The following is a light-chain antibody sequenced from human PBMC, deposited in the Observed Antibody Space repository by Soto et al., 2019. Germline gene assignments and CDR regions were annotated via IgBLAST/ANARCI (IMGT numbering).Light chain of an antibody. CDR3: AGWDDSLDGGV. J-gene: IGLJ3*02. CDR2: RNN. Sequence: QSALTQPPSASGTPGQGVTISCSGSSSNIGSNSVNWYRQLPGTAPKLLIYRNNQRPSGVPDRFSGSKSGTSASLAISGLQSEDEADYYCAGWDDSLDGGVFGGGTQLTVL. V-gene: IGLV1-44*01. CDR1: SSNIGSNS.